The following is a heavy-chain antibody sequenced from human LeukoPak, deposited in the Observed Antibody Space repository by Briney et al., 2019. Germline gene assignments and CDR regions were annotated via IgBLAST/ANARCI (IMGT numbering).Heavy chain of an antibody. CDR1: GYDFSDCY. D-gene: IGHD3-3*01. J-gene: IGHJ5*02. V-gene: IGHV1-2*02. Sequence: ASVKVSCKASGYDFSDCYFNWVRQAPGQGLEWMGWINPHSGATNYAQKFQGRLTMAASFNTASMELSRLRSDDTAVYYCSTGSVTHTRDPWGQGTLVSVSS. CDR3: STGSVTHTRDP. CDR2: INPHSGAT.